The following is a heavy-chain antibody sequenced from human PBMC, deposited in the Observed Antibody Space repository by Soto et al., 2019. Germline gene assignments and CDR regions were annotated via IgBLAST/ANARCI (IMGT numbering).Heavy chain of an antibody. D-gene: IGHD1-1*01. Sequence: GGSLRLSCAASGFAFSNNAMDWVRQAPGKGLEWVAVISYDGSNKYIAESVKGRFTISRDNSKNTLFLQMNSLRAEDTAIYYCARGTTTSAFSAMDVWGQGTTVTVSS. CDR1: GFAFSNNA. V-gene: IGHV3-30-3*01. CDR3: ARGTTTSAFSAMDV. CDR2: ISYDGSNK. J-gene: IGHJ6*02.